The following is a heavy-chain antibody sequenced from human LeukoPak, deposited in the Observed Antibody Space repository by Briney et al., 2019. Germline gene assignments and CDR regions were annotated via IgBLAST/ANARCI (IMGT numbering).Heavy chain of an antibody. J-gene: IGHJ4*02. CDR1: RGTLCSHS. Sequence: PSETLSLTCTVSRGTLCSHSWSWIRQPPGKGLDWIGSVSYSGFTKYNPSLESRVSMSVDTSKDQFSLRLSSVTAADTAFYYCARATGGLTLFDYWGQGTPVTVSS. D-gene: IGHD3-10*01. CDR2: VSYSGFT. V-gene: IGHV4-59*11. CDR3: ARATGGLTLFDY.